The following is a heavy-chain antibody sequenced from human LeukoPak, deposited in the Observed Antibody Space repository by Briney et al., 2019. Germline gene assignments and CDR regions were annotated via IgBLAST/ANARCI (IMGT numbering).Heavy chain of an antibody. CDR2: INSDGSST. J-gene: IGHJ6*03. Sequence: GGSLRLSCAVSRFTFSSYWMHWVRQAPGKGLVWVSRINSDGSSTSYADSVKGRFTISRDNAKNTLYLQMNSLRAEDAAVYYCARPRYYYYMDVWGKGTTVTVSS. V-gene: IGHV3-74*01. CDR1: RFTFSSYW. CDR3: ARPRYYYYMDV.